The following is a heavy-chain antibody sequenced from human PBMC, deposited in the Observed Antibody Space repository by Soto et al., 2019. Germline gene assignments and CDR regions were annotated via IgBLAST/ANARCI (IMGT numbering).Heavy chain of an antibody. J-gene: IGHJ4*02. V-gene: IGHV3-23*01. Sequence: PGGSLRLSCAASGFTFSSYAMSWVRQAPGKGLEWVSAISGSGGSTYYADSVKGRFTISRDNSKNTLYLQMNSLRAEDTAVYYCAKDSYYDFWSGYPPNFDYWGQGTLVTVSS. D-gene: IGHD3-3*01. CDR2: ISGSGGST. CDR3: AKDSYYDFWSGYPPNFDY. CDR1: GFTFSSYA.